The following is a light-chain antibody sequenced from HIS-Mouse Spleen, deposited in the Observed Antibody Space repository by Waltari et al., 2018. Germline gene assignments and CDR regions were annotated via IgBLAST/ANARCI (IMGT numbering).Light chain of an antibody. V-gene: IGLV6-57*04. J-gene: IGLJ2*01. Sequence: NFMLTPPHSVSESPGKTVTISCPRSSGSIASNYVQWYQQRPGRAPTTVIYEDNQRPSGVPDRFSGSIDSSSNSASLTISGLKTEDEADYYCQSYDSSNVVFGGGTKLTVL. CDR2: EDN. CDR3: QSYDSSNVV. CDR1: SGSIASNY.